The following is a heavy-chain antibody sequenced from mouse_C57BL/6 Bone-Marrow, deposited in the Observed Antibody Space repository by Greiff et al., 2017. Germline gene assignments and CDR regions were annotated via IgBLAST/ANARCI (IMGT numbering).Heavy chain of an antibody. CDR1: GYSFTDYN. D-gene: IGHD2-4*01. CDR2: IDPNYGTT. V-gene: IGHV1-39*01. J-gene: IGHJ4*01. CDR3: ARGYDYYYAMDY. Sequence: VQLQQSGPELVKPGASVKISCKASGYSFTDYNMNWVKQSTGKGLEWIGEIDPNYGTTSYNEKFKGKATLTVDKSSSTAYMQLNSLTSEDSAVYYCARGYDYYYAMDYWGQGTSVTVSS.